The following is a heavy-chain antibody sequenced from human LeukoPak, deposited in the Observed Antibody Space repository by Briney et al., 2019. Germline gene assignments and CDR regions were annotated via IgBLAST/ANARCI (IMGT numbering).Heavy chain of an antibody. CDR1: GFIFSNYG. J-gene: IGHJ4*02. V-gene: IGHV3-33*01. Sequence: PGGSLRLSCVASGFIFSNYGMHWVRQAPGKGLEWEAVIWYDGSNEYYADSVKGRFTISRDTSKNTLYLQMNSLRAEDTAVYYCARAYYYDVSVTPDYWGQGTLVTVSS. D-gene: IGHD3-22*01. CDR3: ARAYYYDVSVTPDY. CDR2: IWYDGSNE.